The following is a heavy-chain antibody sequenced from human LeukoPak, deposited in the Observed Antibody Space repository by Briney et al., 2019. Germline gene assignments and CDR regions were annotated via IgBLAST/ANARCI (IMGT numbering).Heavy chain of an antibody. CDR2: IYTSGST. J-gene: IGHJ5*02. Sequence: SETLSLTCTVSGGSISSGSYYWSWIRQPAGKGLEWIGRIYTSGSTKYNPSLKSRVTISVDTSKNQFSLKLSSVTAADTAVYYCVRHRLPYHRDGYNTPGSGWFDPWGQGTLVTVSS. CDR1: GGSISSGSYY. D-gene: IGHD5-24*01. V-gene: IGHV4-61*02. CDR3: VRHRLPYHRDGYNTPGSGWFDP.